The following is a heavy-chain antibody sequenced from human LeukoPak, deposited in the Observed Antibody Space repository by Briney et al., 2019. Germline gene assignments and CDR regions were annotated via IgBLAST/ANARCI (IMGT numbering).Heavy chain of an antibody. CDR1: GYTFTSYY. J-gene: IGHJ4*02. CDR3: ARDLGSGQIGTTSGGLDY. D-gene: IGHD1-7*01. CDR2: INPSGEFT. Sequence: ASVEVSCKASGYTFTSYYIHWVRQAPGQGLEWMGLINPSGEFTTYAQKFQGRVTMTRDMSTSTVYMELSSLRSEDTAVYYCARDLGSGQIGTTSGGLDYWGQGTLVTVSS. V-gene: IGHV1-46*01.